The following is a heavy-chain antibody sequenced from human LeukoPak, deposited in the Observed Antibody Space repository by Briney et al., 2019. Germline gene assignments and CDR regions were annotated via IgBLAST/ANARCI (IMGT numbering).Heavy chain of an antibody. CDR1: GYTFTSYD. V-gene: IGHV1-8*01. CDR3: VRRPHYDFWSGYYPWDYYYYYGMDV. D-gene: IGHD3-3*01. CDR2: MNPNSGNT. J-gene: IGHJ6*02. Sequence: ASVKVSCKASGYTFTSYDINWVRQATGQGLEWMGWMNPNSGNTGYAQKFQGRVTMTRNTSISTAYMELSSLRSEDTAVYYCVRRPHYDFWSGYYPWDYYYYYGMDVWGQGTTVTVSS.